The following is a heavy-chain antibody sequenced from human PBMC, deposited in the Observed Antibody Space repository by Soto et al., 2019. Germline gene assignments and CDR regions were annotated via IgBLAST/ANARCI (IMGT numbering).Heavy chain of an antibody. J-gene: IGHJ4*02. CDR2: IFSSGST. CDR1: GGSINTFY. V-gene: IGHV4-4*07. D-gene: IGHD5-12*01. CDR3: AREGSYSAYNFAHGIQLWSFDF. Sequence: PETLSLTCTVSGGSINTFYWSWVRQPAGKGLEWIGRIFSSGSTSFNPSLESRVAMSVDTSKNHFSLNLSSVTAADMAVYYCAREGSYSAYNFAHGIQLWSFDFWGQGALVTVSS.